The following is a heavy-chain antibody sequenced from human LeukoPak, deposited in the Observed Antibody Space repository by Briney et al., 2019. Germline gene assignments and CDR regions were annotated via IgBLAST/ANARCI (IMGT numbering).Heavy chain of an antibody. D-gene: IGHD6-13*01. CDR3: ARDLGSSWPYLPVYYFDY. CDR1: GYTFTSYY. V-gene: IGHV1-46*01. J-gene: IGHJ4*02. CDR2: INPSGGST. Sequence: ASVKVSCKASGYTFTSYYMHWVRQAPGQGREWVGIINPSGGSTSYAQKFQGRVTMTRGTSTSTVYMELSSLRSEDTAVYYCARDLGSSWPYLPVYYFDYWGQGTLVTVSS.